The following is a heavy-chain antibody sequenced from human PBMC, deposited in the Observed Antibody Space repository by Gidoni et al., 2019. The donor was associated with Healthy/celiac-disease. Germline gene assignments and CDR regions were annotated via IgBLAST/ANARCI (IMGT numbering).Heavy chain of an antibody. V-gene: IGHV4-39*01. CDR1: GGSLSSRSYY. D-gene: IGHD6-19*01. CDR3: ARRGYSSGWYVYYFDY. Sequence: QLQLQESGPGLVKPSATLSLTCPVSGGSLSSRSYYWGWIRQPPGKGLEWIGSIYYSGSTYYNPSLKRRVTISVDTSKNQFSLKLSSVTAADTAVYYCARRGYSSGWYVYYFDYWGQGTLVTVSS. CDR2: IYYSGST. J-gene: IGHJ4*02.